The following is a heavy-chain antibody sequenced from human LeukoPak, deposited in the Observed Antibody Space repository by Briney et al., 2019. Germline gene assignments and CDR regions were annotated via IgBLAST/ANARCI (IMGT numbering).Heavy chain of an antibody. D-gene: IGHD2-2*01. V-gene: IGHV1-18*01. CDR3: ARVALYRPLPTEGYYYYYMDV. CDR1: GYSFTSYG. J-gene: IGHJ6*03. Sequence: GESLKISCKGSGYSFTSYGISWVRQAPGQGLEGMGWISAYNGNTNYAQKLQGRVTMTTDTSTSTAYMELRSLRSDDTAVYYCARVALYRPLPTEGYYYYYMDVWGKGTTVTVSS. CDR2: ISAYNGNT.